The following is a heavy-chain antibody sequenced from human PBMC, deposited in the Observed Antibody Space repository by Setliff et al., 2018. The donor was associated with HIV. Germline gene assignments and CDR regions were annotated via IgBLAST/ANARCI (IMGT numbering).Heavy chain of an antibody. V-gene: IGHV4-4*07. CDR1: GGSISNFY. CDR2: IYSTGDT. D-gene: IGHD3-22*01. CDR3: ARVRLTMIMMVDYFDQ. Sequence: SETLSLTCSVSGGSISNFYWSWIRQPPGKGLEWVGHIYSTGDTNYNPSLKSRVTLSADTSTNQLSLSLTSVTAADTAVYYCARVRLTMIMMVDYFDQWGQGTLVTVSS. J-gene: IGHJ4*02.